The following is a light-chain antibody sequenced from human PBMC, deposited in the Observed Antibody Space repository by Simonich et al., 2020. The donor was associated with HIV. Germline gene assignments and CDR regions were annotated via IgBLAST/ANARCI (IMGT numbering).Light chain of an antibody. CDR2: WAP. J-gene: IGKJ1*01. CDR1: QSFLYSSNNKIY. Sequence: DIVMTQSPDSLAVSLGERATINCKSSQSFLYSSNNKIYLVWDQQKPGQPPKLLIYWAPTRESGVPDRLSGSGSGTDFTLTISSLQAEDVAVYYCQQYYSSPRTFGQGTKVEIK. CDR3: QQYYSSPRT. V-gene: IGKV4-1*01.